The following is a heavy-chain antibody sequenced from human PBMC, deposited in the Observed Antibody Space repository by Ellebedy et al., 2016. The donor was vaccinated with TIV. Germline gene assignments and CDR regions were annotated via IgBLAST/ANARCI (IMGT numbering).Heavy chain of an antibody. CDR3: VRAGSNSWFYSFDY. D-gene: IGHD6-13*01. Sequence: ASVKVSCKASGYTFTGYYMHWVRQAPGQGLEWMGWINPNSGGTKYAQKFQGRVNMTRDTSISTAYMELSRLRSDDTAVYYCVRAGSNSWFYSFDYWGQGTLVTVSS. V-gene: IGHV1-2*02. J-gene: IGHJ4*02. CDR1: GYTFTGYY. CDR2: INPNSGGT.